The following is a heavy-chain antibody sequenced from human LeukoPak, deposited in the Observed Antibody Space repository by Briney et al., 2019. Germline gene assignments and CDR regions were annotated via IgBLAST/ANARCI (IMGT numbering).Heavy chain of an antibody. V-gene: IGHV1-58*01. CDR3: AAVSDYYDSRGYSPVYFDY. J-gene: IGHJ4*02. CDR1: GFTFTSSA. Sequence: SVKVSCKASGFTFTSSAVQWVRQARGQRLEWIGWIVVGSGNTNYAQKFQERVTITRDMSTSTAYMELSSLRSEDTAVYYCAAVSDYYDSRGYSPVYFDYWGQGTLVTVSS. CDR2: IVVGSGNT. D-gene: IGHD3-22*01.